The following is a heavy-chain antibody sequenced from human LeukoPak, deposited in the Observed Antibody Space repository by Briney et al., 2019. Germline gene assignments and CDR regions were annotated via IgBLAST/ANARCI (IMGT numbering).Heavy chain of an antibody. CDR1: GFTFSNYA. Sequence: GGSLRLSCAASGFTFSNYAMSWVRQAPGKGLEWVSAISGSGDKTFYAASVEGRFTVSRDNSKNTLYLQMNSLGADDTAVYYCAKALPDGGSLDYWGQGTLVTVSS. D-gene: IGHD2-15*01. J-gene: IGHJ4*02. CDR2: ISGSGDKT. V-gene: IGHV3-23*01. CDR3: AKALPDGGSLDY.